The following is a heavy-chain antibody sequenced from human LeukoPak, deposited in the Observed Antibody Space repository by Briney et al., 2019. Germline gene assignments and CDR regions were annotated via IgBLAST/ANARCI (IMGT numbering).Heavy chain of an antibody. CDR1: GYTFTSYD. CDR3: ARGGRSSGWYGGSYYYYYYGMDV. Sequence: GASVKVSCKASGYTFTSYDINWVRQATGQGLERMGWMNPNSGNTGYAQKFQGRVTMTRNTSISTAYMELSSLRSEDTAVYYCARGGRSSGWYGGSYYYYYYGMDVWGQGTTVTVSS. D-gene: IGHD6-19*01. J-gene: IGHJ6*02. V-gene: IGHV1-8*01. CDR2: MNPNSGNT.